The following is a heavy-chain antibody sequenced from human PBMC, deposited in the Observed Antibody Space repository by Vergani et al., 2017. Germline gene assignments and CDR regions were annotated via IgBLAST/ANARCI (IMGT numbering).Heavy chain of an antibody. CDR1: GYTFTSYY. Sequence: QVQLVQSGAEVKKPGASVKVSCKASGYTFTSYYMHWVRQAPGQGLEWMGIINPSGGSTSYAQKFQGRVTMTRDTSISTAYMELSRLRSDDTAVYYCAREAPRASLISTWFDPWGQGTLVTVSS. CDR3: AREAPRASLISTWFDP. V-gene: IGHV1-46*01. J-gene: IGHJ5*02. CDR2: INPSGGST. D-gene: IGHD2-21*01.